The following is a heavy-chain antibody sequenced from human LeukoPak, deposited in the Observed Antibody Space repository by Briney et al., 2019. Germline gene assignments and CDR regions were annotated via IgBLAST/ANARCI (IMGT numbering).Heavy chain of an antibody. Sequence: SETLSLTCTVSGGSISSYYWSWIRQPPGKGLEWIGYIYYSGSTKYNPSLKSRVTISVDTSKNQFSLKLSSVTAADTAVYYCGSGSYYFDFWGQGTLVTVST. V-gene: IGHV4-59*08. CDR1: GGSISSYY. CDR3: GSGSYYFDF. D-gene: IGHD3-10*01. J-gene: IGHJ4*02. CDR2: IYYSGST.